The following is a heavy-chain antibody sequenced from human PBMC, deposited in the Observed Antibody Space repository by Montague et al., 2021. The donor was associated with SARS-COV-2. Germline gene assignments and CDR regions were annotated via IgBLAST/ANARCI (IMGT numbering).Heavy chain of an antibody. CDR2: IYNSGST. Sequence: SESLSLTCTVSGGSISRYSWTWIRQPPGKGLEWIGYIYNSGSTNYNPSLTSRVTISVDTSKNQFSLKLSSVAAAGTAVYYCARVGRGSSWYEVAFDIWGQGTVVTVSS. CDR1: GGSISRYS. CDR3: ARVGRGSSWYEVAFDI. D-gene: IGHD6-13*01. V-gene: IGHV4-59*01. J-gene: IGHJ3*02.